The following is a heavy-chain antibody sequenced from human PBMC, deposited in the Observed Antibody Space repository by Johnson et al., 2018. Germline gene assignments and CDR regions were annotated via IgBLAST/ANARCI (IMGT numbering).Heavy chain of an antibody. Sequence: VQLVESGGGVVQPGRSLRLSCAASGFTFSAYGIHWVRQAPGKGLEWVSGISWNSGTIGYAESVKGRFTIPRDNAKNSLFLQMNSLRAADTAVYYCARDGNVFDIWGQGTMVTVSS. CDR2: ISWNSGTI. V-gene: IGHV3-48*01. CDR1: GFTFSAYG. J-gene: IGHJ3*02. D-gene: IGHD1-26*01. CDR3: ARDGNVFDI.